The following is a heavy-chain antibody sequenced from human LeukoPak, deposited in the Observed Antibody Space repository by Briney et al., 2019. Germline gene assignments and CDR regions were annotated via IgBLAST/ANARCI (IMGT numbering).Heavy chain of an antibody. J-gene: IGHJ4*02. Sequence: GGSLRLSCAASGFTFSSYAMSWVRQAPGEGLEGVSGISGSGGGTFYAASVRGRFTISRDNSKNTLYLQMNSLRAEDTAVYYCAKDRYQLLPTFDSWGQGTLVTVSS. V-gene: IGHV3-23*01. D-gene: IGHD2-2*01. CDR3: AKDRYQLLPTFDS. CDR1: GFTFSSYA. CDR2: ISGSGGGT.